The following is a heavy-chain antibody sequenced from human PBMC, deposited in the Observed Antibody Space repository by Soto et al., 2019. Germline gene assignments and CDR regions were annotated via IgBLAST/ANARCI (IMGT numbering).Heavy chain of an antibody. CDR1: GFTFRSHG. CDR2: IWYDGSNK. D-gene: IGHD3-10*01. V-gene: IGHV3-33*01. CDR3: GGWADFGASDC. J-gene: IGHJ4*02. Sequence: GVSLRLSCAASGFTFRSHGMHWVRQAPGKGLEWVAVIWYDGSNKYYADSVKGRFTISRDNSNNILYLQMDSLRAEDTAVYYCGGWADFGASDCWGQGTLVTVSP.